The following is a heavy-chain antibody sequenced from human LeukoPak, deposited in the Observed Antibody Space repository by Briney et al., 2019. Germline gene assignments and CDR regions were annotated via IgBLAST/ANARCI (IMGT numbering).Heavy chain of an antibody. D-gene: IGHD5-24*01. V-gene: IGHV5-10-1*01. CDR2: IDPSDSYT. Sequence: GESLKISCEGSGYSFTSYWINWVRQMPGKGLEWMGRIDPSDSYTNYSPSFQGHFTISADKSIGTAYLQWSSLRASDTAMYYCARQGGGGGYNSKSCDDWGQGTLVTVSS. J-gene: IGHJ4*02. CDR3: ARQGGGGGYNSKSCDD. CDR1: GYSFTSYW.